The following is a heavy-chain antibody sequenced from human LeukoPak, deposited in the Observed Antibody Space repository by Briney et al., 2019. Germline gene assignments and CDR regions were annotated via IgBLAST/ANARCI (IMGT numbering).Heavy chain of an antibody. CDR3: ARGADSSGYYSIFYFDY. D-gene: IGHD3-22*01. CDR1: GGSISSHY. V-gene: IGHV4-59*11. CDR2: IYYSGST. J-gene: IGHJ4*02. Sequence: SETLSLTCTVSGGSISSHYWNWIRQPPGKGLEWIGYIYYSGSTNYNPSLKSRVTISVDTSKNQFSLKLSSVTAADTAVYYCARGADSSGYYSIFYFDYWGQGTLVTVSS.